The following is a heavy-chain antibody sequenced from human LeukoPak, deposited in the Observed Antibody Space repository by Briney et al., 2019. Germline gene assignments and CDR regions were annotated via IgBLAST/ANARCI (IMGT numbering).Heavy chain of an antibody. CDR3: VKDRPNYYGSEGHYYRQNGDS. CDR1: GFTFSTYA. J-gene: IGHJ5*01. CDR2: ISGRGELT. Sequence: GGSLGLSCGASGFTFSTYAMSWVRQPPGRGLEWVASISGRGELTYYTDSVRGRFTISRDNSRSTLYLQMNFLRTDDTAVYYCVKDRPNYYGSEGHYYRQNGDSWGQGTLVTVSS. V-gene: IGHV3-23*01. D-gene: IGHD3-22*01.